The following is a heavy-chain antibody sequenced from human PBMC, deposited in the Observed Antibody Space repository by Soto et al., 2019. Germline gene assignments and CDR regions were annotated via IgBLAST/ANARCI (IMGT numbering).Heavy chain of an antibody. D-gene: IGHD3-10*01. J-gene: IGHJ6*03. Sequence: PGESLKISCKGSGYSFTSYWIGWVRQMPGKGLEWMGIIYPGDSDTRYSPSFQGQVTISADKSISTAYLQWSSLKASDTAMYYCARLPAARLWFGEGYYYHMDVWGKGTTVTVSS. CDR2: IYPGDSDT. V-gene: IGHV5-51*01. CDR3: ARLPAARLWFGEGYYYHMDV. CDR1: GYSFTSYW.